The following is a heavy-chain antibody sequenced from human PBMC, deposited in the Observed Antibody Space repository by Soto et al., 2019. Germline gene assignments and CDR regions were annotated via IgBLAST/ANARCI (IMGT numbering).Heavy chain of an antibody. Sequence: QVQLQQWGAGLLKPSETLSLTCAVYGGSFSGHYWTWIRQPPGKGLEWIGEITHSGRTNYNPSLKSRVTISVDTSKNQFSLKLRSVTAAETNGYFGAGGRYYYYYMDVWGKGTTVTVSS. D-gene: IGHD1-20*01. CDR2: ITHSGRT. J-gene: IGHJ6*03. CDR3: AGGRYYYYYMDV. CDR1: GGSFSGHY. V-gene: IGHV4-34*01.